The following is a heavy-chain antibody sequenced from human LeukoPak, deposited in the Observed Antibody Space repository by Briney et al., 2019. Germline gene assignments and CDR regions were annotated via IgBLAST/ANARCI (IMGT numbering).Heavy chain of an antibody. V-gene: IGHV3-30*03. CDR1: GFTFSSYS. CDR2: ISYDGSNK. CDR3: ARGGSGWYWYFDY. D-gene: IGHD6-13*01. J-gene: IGHJ4*02. Sequence: GGSLRLSCAASGFTFSSYSMNWVRQAPGKGLEWVAVISYDGSNKYYADSVKGRFTISRDNSKNTLYLQMNSLRAEDTAVYYCARGGSGWYWYFDYWGQGTLVTVSS.